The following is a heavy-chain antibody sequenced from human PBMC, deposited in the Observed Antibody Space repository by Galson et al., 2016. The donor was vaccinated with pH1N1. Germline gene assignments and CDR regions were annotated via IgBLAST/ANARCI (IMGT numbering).Heavy chain of an antibody. V-gene: IGHV4-34*01. D-gene: IGHD2-2*01. J-gene: IGHJ6*02. CDR3: ARGSHIVLVPAAIEDFYYFGLDV. CDR2: IHHSGSA. Sequence: LTCALYGGSFSGYYWTWIRQPPGKGLEWIGQIHHSGSATYNPSLKSRVTISLDTSEAQSSLNLNFVTAADTAVYYCARGSHIVLVPAAIEDFYYFGLDVWGQGTTVTVSS. CDR1: GGSFSGYY.